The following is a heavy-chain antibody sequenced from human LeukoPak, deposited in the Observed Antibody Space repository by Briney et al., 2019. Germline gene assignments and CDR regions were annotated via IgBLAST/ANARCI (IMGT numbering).Heavy chain of an antibody. CDR2: ISGTGGSI. CDR1: GFTFSTYA. V-gene: IGHV3-23*01. D-gene: IGHD4-17*01. J-gene: IGHJ5*02. CDR3: ARDAGTTVTTVIS. Sequence: GGSLRLSCAASGFTFSTYAMTWVRQAPGKGLEWVSLISGTGGSIYYADSVKGRFTISRDNSKNTLYLQMNSLRAEDTAVYYCARDAGTTVTTVISWGQGTLVTVSS.